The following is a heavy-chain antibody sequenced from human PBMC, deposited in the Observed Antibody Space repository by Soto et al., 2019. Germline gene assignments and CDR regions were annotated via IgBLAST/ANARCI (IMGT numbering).Heavy chain of an antibody. D-gene: IGHD3-10*01. J-gene: IGHJ6*04. CDR3: VRGSYGSGNYCNEAWDYYVMDF. CDR2: ILPIFGTT. CDR1: GGTFVRYA. Sequence: VASVKVSCKASGGTFVRYAISWLRQAPGQGLEWMGGILPIFGTTNYAQKFQGRVTITADKSTSTAYMDLSSLRSEDTAVYYCVRGSYGSGNYCNEAWDYYVMDFWGNATPVTVSS. V-gene: IGHV1-69*06.